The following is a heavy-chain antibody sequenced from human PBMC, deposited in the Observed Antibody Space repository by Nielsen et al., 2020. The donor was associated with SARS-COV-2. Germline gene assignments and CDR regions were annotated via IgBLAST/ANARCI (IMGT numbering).Heavy chain of an antibody. CDR3: ARRLDFWTGRLEDAFDI. CDR2: YYSTGIT. CDR1: GDSISTRGYY. D-gene: IGHD3/OR15-3a*01. V-gene: IGHV4-39*01. J-gene: IGHJ3*02. Sequence: SETLSLTCIVSGDSISTRGYYWGWIRQSPGKGLEWIGSYYSTGITKYNPSFASRVSISVATSKTQFSLELTSVTAADTAVYYCARRLDFWTGRLEDAFDIWGLGAKVTVSS.